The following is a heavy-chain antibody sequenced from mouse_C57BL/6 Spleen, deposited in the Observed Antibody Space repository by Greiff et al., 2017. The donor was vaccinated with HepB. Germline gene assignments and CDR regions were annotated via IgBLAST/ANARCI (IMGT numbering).Heavy chain of an antibody. Sequence: EVKLVESGGGLVKPGGSLKLSCAASGFTFSDYGMHWVRQAPEKGLEWVAYISSGSSTIYYADTVKGRFTISRDNAKNTLFLQMSSLRSEDTAMYYCAVPLYYGSSDLAYWGQGTLVTVSA. D-gene: IGHD1-1*01. V-gene: IGHV5-17*01. J-gene: IGHJ3*01. CDR3: AVPLYYGSSDLAY. CDR2: ISSGSSTI. CDR1: GFTFSDYG.